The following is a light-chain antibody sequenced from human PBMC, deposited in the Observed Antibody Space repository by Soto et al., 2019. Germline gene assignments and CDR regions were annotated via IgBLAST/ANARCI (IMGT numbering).Light chain of an antibody. Sequence: EIVLMQSPGTLSLSPGERATLSCRASQSFNSIYLAWYQQKPGQAPRLLIYGASNRATGIPDRFSGSGSGTDFTLTISRLEPEDFAVYYCEQYDGSPRTFGQGTKV. CDR2: GAS. J-gene: IGKJ1*01. V-gene: IGKV3-20*01. CDR3: EQYDGSPRT. CDR1: QSFNSIY.